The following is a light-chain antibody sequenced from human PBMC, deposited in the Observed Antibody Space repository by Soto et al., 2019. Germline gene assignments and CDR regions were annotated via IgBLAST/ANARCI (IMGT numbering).Light chain of an antibody. V-gene: IGKV3-15*01. CDR3: QQYNYWPRT. CDR2: GVS. J-gene: IGKJ1*01. Sequence: EIVMTQSPATLSVSPGERATLSCRASQSVSSNLAWYQQKPGQAPRLLIYGVSTRATGIPARFSGSGSGTEFTLTISSLQSEDFAVYYCQQYNYWPRTFGQGTKVEIK. CDR1: QSVSSN.